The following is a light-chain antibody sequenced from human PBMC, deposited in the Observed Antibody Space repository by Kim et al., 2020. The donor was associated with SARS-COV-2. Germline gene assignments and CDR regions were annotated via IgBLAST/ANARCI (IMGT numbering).Light chain of an antibody. CDR3: LLYYGGAQL. CDR1: PVAVTSDHY. J-gene: IGLJ3*02. V-gene: IGLV7-43*01. Sequence: PVGSVTRPFSSSPVAVTSDHYPNWFQQKPGQAPRALIYSTSNTHSCAPARFSGSLLGGKAALTLSGVQPEDEAEYYCLLYYGGAQLFGGGTQLTVL. CDR2: STS.